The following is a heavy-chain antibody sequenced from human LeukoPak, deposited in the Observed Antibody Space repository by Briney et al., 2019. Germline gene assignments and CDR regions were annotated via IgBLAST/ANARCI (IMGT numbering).Heavy chain of an antibody. CDR2: INQVGTET. V-gene: IGHV3-7*01. D-gene: IGHD2-15*01. CDR3: AQLLLRGPTA. CDR1: GFTFSSYS. Sequence: GGSLRLSCAASGFTFSSYSMKWVRQAPGKGLEWVANINQVGTETFYVDSVKGRFTISRDNAKNSLYLQMSSLRAEDTAVYYCAQLLLRGPTAWGQGTLVTVSS. J-gene: IGHJ4*02.